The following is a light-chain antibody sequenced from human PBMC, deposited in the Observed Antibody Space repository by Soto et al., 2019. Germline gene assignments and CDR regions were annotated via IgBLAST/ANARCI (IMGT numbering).Light chain of an antibody. Sequence: QSALTQPASVSGSPGQWITIPCTGTSGDVGSYNLVSWYQQHPGKAPKLMIYEVTERPSGVSNRFSGSKSGNTASLTIPGLQPDDEADYYCCSYAGNSEVFGTGTKVTVL. CDR1: SGDVGSYNL. V-gene: IGLV2-23*02. CDR3: CSYAGNSEV. J-gene: IGLJ1*01. CDR2: EVT.